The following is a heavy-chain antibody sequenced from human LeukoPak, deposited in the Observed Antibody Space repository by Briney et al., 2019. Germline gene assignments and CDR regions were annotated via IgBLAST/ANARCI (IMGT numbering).Heavy chain of an antibody. V-gene: IGHV3-7*01. CDR3: AREVVLSTSAWFEY. Sequence: GGSLSLSCAVSGFTFSSYWMSWVRQAPGKGLEWVANIKEDGTEKYYQDSVKGRFTISRDNAKNSLYLQMNSLRAEDTAVYYCAREVVLSTSAWFEYWGQGTLVTVSS. CDR2: IKEDGTEK. CDR1: GFTFSSYW. J-gene: IGHJ4*02. D-gene: IGHD3-22*01.